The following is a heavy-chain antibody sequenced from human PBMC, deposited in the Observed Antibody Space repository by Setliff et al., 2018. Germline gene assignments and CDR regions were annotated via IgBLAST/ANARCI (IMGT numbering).Heavy chain of an antibody. CDR3: ARSGDYGSGRLSP. J-gene: IGHJ5*02. CDR2: IHASGST. CDR1: GGSISSGDHY. V-gene: IGHV4-61*02. Sequence: TLSLTCTVSGGSISSGDHYWSWIRRPAGKGLEWIGRIHASGSTNYNPSLKSRVTISLDTSNNQFSLKLSSVTAAETAMYYCARSGDYGSGRLSPWGQGTLVTVSS. D-gene: IGHD3-10*01.